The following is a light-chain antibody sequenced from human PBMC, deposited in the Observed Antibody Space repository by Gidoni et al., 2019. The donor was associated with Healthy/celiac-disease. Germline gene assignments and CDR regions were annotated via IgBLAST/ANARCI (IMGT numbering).Light chain of an antibody. J-gene: IGLJ2*01. CDR2: DDS. Sequence: SYVLTQPPSVSVAPGKTARITCWGNNIGSKSVHWYQQKPGPAPVLVVYDDSDRPSGIPERFSGSNSGNTATLTISRVEAGDEADYYCQVWDSSSDHPVVFGGGTKLTVL. V-gene: IGLV3-21*03. CDR1: NIGSKS. CDR3: QVWDSSSDHPVV.